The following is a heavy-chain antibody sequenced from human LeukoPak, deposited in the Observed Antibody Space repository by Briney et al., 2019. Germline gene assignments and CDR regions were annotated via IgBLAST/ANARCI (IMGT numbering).Heavy chain of an antibody. CDR2: INSDGSST. CDR3: ARPIVVSGKNCFDP. J-gene: IGHJ5*02. CDR1: GFTFSSSW. V-gene: IGHV3-74*01. D-gene: IGHD6-19*01. Sequence: PGGSLRLSCAASGFTFSSSWMHWVRQAPGKGLVWVSRINSDGSSTNYADSVKGRFTISRDNAKNTLYLQMDSLRGEDTAVYYCARPIVVSGKNCFDPWGQGTAVTVSS.